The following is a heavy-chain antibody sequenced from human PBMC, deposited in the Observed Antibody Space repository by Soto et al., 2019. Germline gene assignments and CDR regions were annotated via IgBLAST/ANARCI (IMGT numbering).Heavy chain of an antibody. CDR1: GGSIGGYY. D-gene: IGHD1-20*01. CDR3: AKSRGITGTTFNWFDS. Sequence: SETLSLTCNVSGGSIGGYYWNWIRQSPGRGLEWIGSILYSGNTNYNPSLSSRVTISVDPSKNQFSLKVHSVNAADTAIYYCAKSRGITGTTFNWFDSWGQGTQVTVSS. J-gene: IGHJ5*01. CDR2: ILYSGNT. V-gene: IGHV4-59*01.